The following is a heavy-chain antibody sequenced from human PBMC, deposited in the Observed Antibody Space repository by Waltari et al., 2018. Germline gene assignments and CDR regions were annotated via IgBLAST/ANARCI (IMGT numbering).Heavy chain of an antibody. J-gene: IGHJ4*02. V-gene: IGHV4-39*07. Sequence: QLQLQESGPGLVKPSETLSLTCTVHGGSISSSSYYWGWIRQPHGKGLEWIGSIYYSGSTYYNPALKIRVTISVDTSKNQFSLKLSSVTAADTAVYYCVVSSGYYFQYYFDYWGQGTLVTVSS. CDR1: GGSISSSSYY. CDR2: IYYSGST. CDR3: VVSSGYYFQYYFDY. D-gene: IGHD3-22*01.